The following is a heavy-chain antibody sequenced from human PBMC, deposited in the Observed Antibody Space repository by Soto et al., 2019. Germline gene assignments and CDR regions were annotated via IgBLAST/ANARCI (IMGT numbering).Heavy chain of an antibody. D-gene: IGHD5-12*01. CDR2: IIPILGIA. J-gene: IGHJ5*02. Sequence: QVQLVQSGAEVKKPGSSVKVSCKASGGTFSSYTISWVRQAPGQGLEWMGRIIPILGIANYAQKFQGRVTITADKSTSTAYMELSSLRSEDTAVYYCASGDGYNSFRAWGQGTLVTGSS. CDR3: ASGDGYNSFRA. V-gene: IGHV1-69*02. CDR1: GGTFSSYT.